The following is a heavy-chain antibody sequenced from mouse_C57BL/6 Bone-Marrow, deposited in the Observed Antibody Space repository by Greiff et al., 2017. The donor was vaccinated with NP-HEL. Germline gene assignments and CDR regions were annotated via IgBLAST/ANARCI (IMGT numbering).Heavy chain of an antibody. CDR2: ISSGGDYI. CDR1: GFTFSSYA. J-gene: IGHJ1*03. CDR3: TRIYYGYDGWYFDV. V-gene: IGHV5-9-1*02. Sequence: EVKLMESGEGLVKPGGSLKLSCAASGFTFSSYAMSWVRQTPEKRLEWVAYISSGGDYIYYADTVKGRFTISRDNARNTLYLQMSSLKSEDTAMYYCTRIYYGYDGWYFDVWGTGTTVTVSS. D-gene: IGHD2-2*01.